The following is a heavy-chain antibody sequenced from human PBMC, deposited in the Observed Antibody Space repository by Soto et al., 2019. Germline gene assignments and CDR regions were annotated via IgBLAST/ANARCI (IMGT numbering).Heavy chain of an antibody. D-gene: IGHD3-22*01. CDR3: ARDSSGRHDY. Sequence: SETLSLTCTVAGGSRISGSYCWSWIRQPPGKGLEWIGYIYHGGATTYNASLKSRVTISVDTSKNQFFLKVNSVTAADTAVYFCARDSSGRHDYWGQGTPVTVSS. V-gene: IGHV4-61*01. CDR1: GGSRISGSYC. CDR2: IYHGGAT. J-gene: IGHJ4*02.